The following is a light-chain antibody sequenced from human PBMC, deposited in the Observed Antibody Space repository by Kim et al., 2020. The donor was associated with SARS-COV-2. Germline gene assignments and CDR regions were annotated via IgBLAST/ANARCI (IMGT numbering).Light chain of an antibody. V-gene: IGLV3-19*01. J-gene: IGLJ2*01. CDR1: SLRTYY. CDR2: PKT. Sequence: ALGQTVRITCQGDSLRTYYASWYQQKPGQAPALVIYPKTNRPSGIPDRFSGSSSGNTASLTITGAQAEDEADYYCKSRDTSGDRLVFGGGTQLTVL. CDR3: KSRDTSGDRLV.